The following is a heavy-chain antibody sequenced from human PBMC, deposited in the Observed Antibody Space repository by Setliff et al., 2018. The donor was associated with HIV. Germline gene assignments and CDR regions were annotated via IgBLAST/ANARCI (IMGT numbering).Heavy chain of an antibody. CDR1: GGSISSSTNY. D-gene: IGHD1-26*01. CDR2: IYYSGSI. V-gene: IGHV4-39*01. CDR3: ASGPWSYFGYYMDV. Sequence: SETLSLTCTVSGGSISSSTNYWGWIRQPPGKGLEWIGSIYYSGSIYYNPSLKSRVTISEDTSKKQFSLKSSSVTAADTAVYYRASGPWSYFGYYMDVWGKGATVTVSS. J-gene: IGHJ6*03.